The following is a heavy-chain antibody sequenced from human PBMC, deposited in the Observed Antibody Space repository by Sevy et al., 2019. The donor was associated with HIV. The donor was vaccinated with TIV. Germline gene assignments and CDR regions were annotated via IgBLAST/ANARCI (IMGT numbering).Heavy chain of an antibody. J-gene: IGHJ3*02. CDR3: ARQAVVRAAPDDAFDI. V-gene: IGHV1-2*02. CDR2: INPKSGGT. CDR1: GYTFSDYY. D-gene: IGHD2-15*01. Sequence: GESLKISCKTFGYTFSDYYLYWVRQAPGQGLEWMGWINPKSGGTNYAHNFGARVSMTRDTSIATAYMELRRLKSDDTAVYYCARQAVVRAAPDDAFDIWGQGTMVTVSS.